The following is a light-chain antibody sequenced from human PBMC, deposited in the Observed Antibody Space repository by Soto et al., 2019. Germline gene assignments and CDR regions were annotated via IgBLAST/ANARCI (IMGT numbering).Light chain of an antibody. Sequence: QSVLTQPPSASGTRGQRVTISCSGSSSNIGSNAVNWYQQLPGTAPKVLIYSNNQRPSGVPDRFSGSKSGTSASLAISGLQSEDEADYYCAAWDDSLNGAVFGGGTKLTVL. CDR3: AAWDDSLNGAV. CDR2: SNN. CDR1: SSNIGSNA. V-gene: IGLV1-44*01. J-gene: IGLJ2*01.